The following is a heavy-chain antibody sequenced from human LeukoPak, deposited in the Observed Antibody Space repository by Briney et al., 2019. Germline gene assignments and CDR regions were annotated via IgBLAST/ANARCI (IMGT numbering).Heavy chain of an antibody. J-gene: IGHJ6*02. CDR1: GGSFSDYF. Sequence: SETLSLTCAVYGGSFSDYFWGWIRQPPGKGLEWIGEINHSGRTYYNPSLKSRVTISVDTSKNQFSLNLSSVTAADTAAYYCARDVVVVPAAIHYGMDVWGQGTTVTVSS. CDR3: ARDVVVVPAAIHYGMDV. CDR2: INHSGRT. V-gene: IGHV4-34*01. D-gene: IGHD2-2*01.